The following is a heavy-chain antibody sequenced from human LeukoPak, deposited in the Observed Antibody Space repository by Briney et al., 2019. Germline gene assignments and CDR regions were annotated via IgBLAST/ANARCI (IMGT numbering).Heavy chain of an antibody. V-gene: IGHV3-15*01. D-gene: IGHD2-15*01. CDR1: GFTFSSYA. Sequence: AGGSLRLSCAASGFTFSSYAMHWVRQAPGKGLEWVGRIKTKIDGETTDYAAPVKGRFFMSRDDSKNRMYLQMNSLKTEDTAVYYCTGRGYDYWGQGTLVTVSS. CDR3: TGRGYDY. J-gene: IGHJ4*02. CDR2: IKTKIDGETT.